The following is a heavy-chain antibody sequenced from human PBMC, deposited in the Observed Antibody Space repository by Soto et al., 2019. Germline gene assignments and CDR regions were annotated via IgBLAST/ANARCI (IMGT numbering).Heavy chain of an antibody. V-gene: IGHV1-46*01. Sequence: ASVKVSCKASGYTFTSYYMHWVRQAPGQGFEWMGIINPSGGSTSYAQKFQGRVTMTRDTSTSTVYMELSSLRSEDTAVYYCARDIDYYDSSGPNAFDIWGQGTMVTVSS. J-gene: IGHJ3*02. D-gene: IGHD3-22*01. CDR1: GYTFTSYY. CDR3: ARDIDYYDSSGPNAFDI. CDR2: INPSGGST.